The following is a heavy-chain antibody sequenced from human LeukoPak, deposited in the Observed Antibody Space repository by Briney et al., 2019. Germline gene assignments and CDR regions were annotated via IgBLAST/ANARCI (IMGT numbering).Heavy chain of an antibody. CDR2: IYTSGST. D-gene: IGHD3-16*02. CDR3: ARSPSYVWGSYHTFDY. CDR1: GGSISSYY. V-gene: IGHV4-4*07. Sequence: SETLSLTCTVSGGSISSYYWSWIRQPAGKGLEWIGRIYTSGSTNYNPSLKSRVTISVDTSKNQFSLKLSSVTAADTAVYYCARSPSYVWGSYHTFDYWGQGTLVTVSS. J-gene: IGHJ4*02.